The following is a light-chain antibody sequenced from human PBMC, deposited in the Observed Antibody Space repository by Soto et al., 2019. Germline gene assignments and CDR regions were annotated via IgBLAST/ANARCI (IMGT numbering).Light chain of an antibody. V-gene: IGKV3-11*01. CDR2: AAS. CDR1: QSVSNY. Sequence: ELVLTQSPATLSLSPGERATLSCRASQSVSNYLAWYQQKPGQAPRLLIYAASNRAIGVPARFSGSVSGTDFTLTISSLEPEDFAVYYCQQRSNWPLMCTVGQGTKLEIK. CDR3: QQRSNWPLMCT. J-gene: IGKJ2*02.